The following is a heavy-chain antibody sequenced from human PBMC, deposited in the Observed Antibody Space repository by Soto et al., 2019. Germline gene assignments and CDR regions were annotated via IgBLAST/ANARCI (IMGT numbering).Heavy chain of an antibody. CDR3: ARGGIVVVPAAPRWFDP. J-gene: IGHJ5*02. CDR1: DGSISTSDYY. V-gene: IGHV4-39*07. D-gene: IGHD2-2*01. Sequence: PSETLSLTCTVSDGSISTSDYYWGWIRQPPGKGLEWIGEINHSGSTNYNPSLKSRVTISVDTSKNQFSLKLSSVTAADTAVYYCARGGIVVVPAAPRWFDPWGQGTLVTVSS. CDR2: INHSGST.